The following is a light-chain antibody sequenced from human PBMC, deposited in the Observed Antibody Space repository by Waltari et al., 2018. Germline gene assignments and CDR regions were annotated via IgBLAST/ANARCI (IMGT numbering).Light chain of an antibody. CDR1: SSNIGNNV. CDR3: STWDDSLNNVV. V-gene: IGLV1-44*01. Sequence: QSVLIQPPSASVTPGQRVTLSCSGSSSNIGNNVVRGYQQFPGTAPRLLISLNNERPSGVSDRFSGSKSGTSASLAISGLQSGDEADYYCSTWDDSLNNVVFGGGTKLTVL. CDR2: LNN. J-gene: IGLJ3*02.